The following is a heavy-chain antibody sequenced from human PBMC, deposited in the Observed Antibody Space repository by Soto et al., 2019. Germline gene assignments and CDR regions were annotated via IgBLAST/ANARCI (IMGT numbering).Heavy chain of an antibody. J-gene: IGHJ6*02. D-gene: IGHD3-22*01. CDR1: GFIFSDYS. Sequence: GGSLRLSCTPPGFIFSDYSMNWVRQAPGKGLEWISYITTTSSTMYYADSVKGRFTISRDNAKNSLYLQMNSLRDEDTAVYYCARDSSGRQYYGMDVWGQGTTVTVSS. CDR2: ITTTSSTM. V-gene: IGHV3-48*02. CDR3: ARDSSGRQYYGMDV.